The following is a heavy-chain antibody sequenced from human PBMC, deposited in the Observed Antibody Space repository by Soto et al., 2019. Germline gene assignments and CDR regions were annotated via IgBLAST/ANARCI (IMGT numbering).Heavy chain of an antibody. CDR3: VRDRGQRLY. D-gene: IGHD5-18*01. J-gene: IGHJ4*02. CDR1: GGSISGSS. Sequence: SETLSLTCTVSGGSISGSSWNWIRQPPGKGLEWIGYVFSSGITDYSPSLKSRVTITVDTSNNQFSLKLSSVNDADTAIYYCVRDRGQRLYWGQVILVTV. CDR2: VFSSGIT. V-gene: IGHV4-59*01.